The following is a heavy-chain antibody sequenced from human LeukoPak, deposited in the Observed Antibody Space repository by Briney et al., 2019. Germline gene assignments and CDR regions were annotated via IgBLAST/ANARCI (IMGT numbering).Heavy chain of an antibody. V-gene: IGHV1-2*02. Sequence: GASVKVSCKASGYTFTGYYMHWLRQAPGQGLEWMGWINPNSGGTNYAQKFQGRVTMTRDTSISKAYMELSRLRSDDTAVYYCARDWVEQQLVIANWCDPWAQRTLVTVSS. CDR1: GYTFTGYY. CDR2: INPNSGGT. J-gene: IGHJ5*02. D-gene: IGHD6-13*01. CDR3: ARDWVEQQLVIANWCDP.